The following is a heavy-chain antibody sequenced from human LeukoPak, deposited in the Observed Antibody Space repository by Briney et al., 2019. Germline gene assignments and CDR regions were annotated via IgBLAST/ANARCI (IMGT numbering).Heavy chain of an antibody. CDR3: ARARGATYYDFWSGYFIFDY. CDR2: IYYSGST. Sequence: SETLSLTCTVSGGSISSHYWSWIRQPPGKGLEWIGYIYYSGSTNYNPSLKSRVTISVDTSKNQFSLKLSSVTAADTAVYYCARARGATYYDFWSGYFIFDYWGQGTLVTVSS. J-gene: IGHJ4*02. V-gene: IGHV4-59*11. CDR1: GGSISSHY. D-gene: IGHD3-3*01.